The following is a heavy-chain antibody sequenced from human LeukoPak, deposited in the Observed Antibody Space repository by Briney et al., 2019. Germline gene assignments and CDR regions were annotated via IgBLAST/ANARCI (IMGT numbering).Heavy chain of an antibody. Sequence: GGSLRLSCAASGFTFGTFWMSWVRQAPGKGLEWVANINHDGTEKHYVDSVKGRFTISRDNGKKSLYLQMNSLRVEDTAVYFCASGNYFDSWGQGTLVAVSS. CDR2: INHDGTEK. V-gene: IGHV3-7*01. CDR1: GFTFGTFW. CDR3: ASGNYFDS. J-gene: IGHJ4*02. D-gene: IGHD2-15*01.